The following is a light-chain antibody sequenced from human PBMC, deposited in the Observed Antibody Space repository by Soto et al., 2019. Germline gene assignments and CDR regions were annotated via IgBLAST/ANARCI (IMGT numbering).Light chain of an antibody. Sequence: ENVLTPSPGTLSLSPGERAPLSCRARQTFSNSFISWFQPIPGPAPRLLISGASMRATGIPDRGSRSGAGTDFTVTISRLEPEDGGVYYCQQCGSSSTCGQGTRREI. V-gene: IGKV3-20*01. CDR1: QTFSNSF. CDR3: QQCGSSST. CDR2: GAS. J-gene: IGKJ5*01.